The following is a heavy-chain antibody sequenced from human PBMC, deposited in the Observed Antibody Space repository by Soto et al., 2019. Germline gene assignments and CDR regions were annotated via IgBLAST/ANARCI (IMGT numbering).Heavy chain of an antibody. D-gene: IGHD6-6*01. CDR2: ISSSSSYI. Sequence: PGGSLRLSCAASGFTFSSYSMNWVRQAPGKGLEWVSSISSSSSYIYYADSVKGRFTISRDNAKNSLYLQMNSLRAEDTAVYYCARHRSPYSSSHTGGMDVWGQGTTVTVSS. CDR3: ARHRSPYSSSHTGGMDV. V-gene: IGHV3-21*01. CDR1: GFTFSSYS. J-gene: IGHJ6*02.